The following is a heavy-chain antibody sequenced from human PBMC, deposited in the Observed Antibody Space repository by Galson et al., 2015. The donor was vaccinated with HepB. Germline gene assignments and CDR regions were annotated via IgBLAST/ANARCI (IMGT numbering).Heavy chain of an antibody. Sequence: SVKVSCKASGGTFSSYAISWVRQAPGQGLEWMGGIIPIFGTANYAQKFQGRVTITADESTSTAYMELSSLRSEDTAVYYCASGSCSSTSCWYYFDYWGQGTLVTVSS. D-gene: IGHD2-2*01. CDR1: GGTFSSYA. CDR2: IIPIFGTA. CDR3: ASGSCSSTSCWYYFDY. J-gene: IGHJ4*02. V-gene: IGHV1-69*13.